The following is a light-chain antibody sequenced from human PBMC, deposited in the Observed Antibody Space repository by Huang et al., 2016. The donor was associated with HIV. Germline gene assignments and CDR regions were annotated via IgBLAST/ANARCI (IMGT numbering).Light chain of an antibody. Sequence: EIVMTQCPATLSLSPGESAILSCRASQSVSTKFAWYQQKPGQAPRLLIYGASPMATGIPARFSGSGSGTEFTLTINRLQSEDFAVDYCHQYNWGFTFGPGTKVDIK. CDR1: QSVSTK. CDR2: GAS. V-gene: IGKV3D-15*01. CDR3: HQYNWGFT. J-gene: IGKJ3*01.